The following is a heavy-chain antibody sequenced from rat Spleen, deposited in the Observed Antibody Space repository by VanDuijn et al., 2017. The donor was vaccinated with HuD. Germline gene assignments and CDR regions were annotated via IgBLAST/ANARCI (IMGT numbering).Heavy chain of an antibody. Sequence: EVLLQESGPGLVKPSQSLSLTCSVTVYSITSSYRWSWIRKFPGNKLEWMGYINSAGSSNYNPSLKSRISITRDTSKNQFFLQVNSVTTEDTATYYCARAYYDGSYYDYWGQGVMVTVSS. CDR2: INSAGSS. CDR1: VYSITSSYR. J-gene: IGHJ2*01. D-gene: IGHD1-12*02. V-gene: IGHV3-3*01. CDR3: ARAYYDGSYYDY.